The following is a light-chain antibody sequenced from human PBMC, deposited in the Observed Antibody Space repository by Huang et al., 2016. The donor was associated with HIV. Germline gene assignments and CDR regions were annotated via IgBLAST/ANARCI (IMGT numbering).Light chain of an antibody. CDR3: QLYNKSPPYT. CDR2: DAS. CDR1: QSINSD. J-gene: IGKJ2*01. Sequence: EIVMTQSPATLSVSPGERVILSCRASQSINSDLAWYQQKPGLAPRRLIYDASTRATGIPDRFSGSGSGTEFTLSISSLQSEDFAVYFCQLYNKSPPYTFGGGTKLEI. V-gene: IGKV3-15*01.